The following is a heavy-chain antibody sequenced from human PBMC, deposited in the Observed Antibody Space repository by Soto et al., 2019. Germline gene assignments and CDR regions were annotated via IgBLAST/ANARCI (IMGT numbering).Heavy chain of an antibody. D-gene: IGHD1-26*01. CDR1: GLTFGDHY. J-gene: IGHJ5*02. CDR2: SRNKAKSYST. CDR3: SIWEGA. V-gene: IGHV3-72*01. Sequence: EVQLVESGGGLVQPGGSLTLSCAVSGLTFGDHYMEWVRQAPGKGLEWVARSRNKAKSYSTDFAASVKGRFTISRDESKNSLNLQMNSLMPEDPAVYYCSIWEGAWGQGTLVTVSS.